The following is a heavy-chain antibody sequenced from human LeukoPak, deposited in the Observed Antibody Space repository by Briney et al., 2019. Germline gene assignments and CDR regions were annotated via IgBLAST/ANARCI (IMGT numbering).Heavy chain of an antibody. CDR1: RSSIRRVYYY. CDR3: ARVDGSCSGGSCPSGNWFDP. Sequence: SETLSRTCTVSRSSIRRVYYYRSWIRQPAGKGLEWIGRFHTRGSTNYNQSLKRRDHISVDTSKNQFPVNLKSVTAAHTPVFYFARVDGSCSGGSCPSGNWFDPWGQGTLGTVSS. CDR2: FHTRGST. V-gene: IGHV4-61*02. J-gene: IGHJ5*02. D-gene: IGHD2-15*01.